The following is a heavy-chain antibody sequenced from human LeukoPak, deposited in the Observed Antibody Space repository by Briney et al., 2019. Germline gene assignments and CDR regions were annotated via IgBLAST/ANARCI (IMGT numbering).Heavy chain of an antibody. V-gene: IGHV1-18*01. Sequence: ASVKVSCKASGYTFTSYGISWVRQAPGQGLEWMGWISAYNGNTNYAQKLQGRVTMTRDTSTSTVYMELSSLRSEDTAVYYCAITFMKGSGSYQDAFDIWGQGTMVTVSS. CDR3: AITFMKGSGSYQDAFDI. J-gene: IGHJ3*02. CDR1: GYTFTSYG. CDR2: ISAYNGNT. D-gene: IGHD3-10*01.